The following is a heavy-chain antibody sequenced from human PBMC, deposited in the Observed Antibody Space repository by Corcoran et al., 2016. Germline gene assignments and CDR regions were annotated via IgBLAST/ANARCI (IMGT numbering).Heavy chain of an antibody. J-gene: IGHJ3*02. V-gene: IGHV3-11*01. CDR2: ISSSGGTI. CDR1: GFTFSDHY. Sequence: QVQLVVSGGGLVKPGGSLRLSCSASGFTFSDHYMRWIRQAPGNGLEWVSHISSSGGTIYQVDSVKGRFIISRDNAKNSLSLQMNSLRAEDTAVYYCARRGAIGRALDIWGQGTMVTVSS. CDR3: ARRGAIGRALDI.